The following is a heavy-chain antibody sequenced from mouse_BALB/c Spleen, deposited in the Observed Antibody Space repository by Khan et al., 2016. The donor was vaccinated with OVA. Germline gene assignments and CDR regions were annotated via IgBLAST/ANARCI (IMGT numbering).Heavy chain of an antibody. CDR2: IDPDNGDT. Sequence: EVELVESGAELVKPGASVKMSCKAFGFNIRHYYLHWVKQRPEQGLEWIGWIDPDNGDTEYDPKFQGKATMTADTSSNTAYLQLSSLTSEDTAVYYCTTGWGYAMDYWGQGTSVTVSS. CDR3: TTGWGYAMDY. D-gene: IGHD1-1*02. V-gene: IGHV14-1*01. J-gene: IGHJ4*01. CDR1: GFNIRHYY.